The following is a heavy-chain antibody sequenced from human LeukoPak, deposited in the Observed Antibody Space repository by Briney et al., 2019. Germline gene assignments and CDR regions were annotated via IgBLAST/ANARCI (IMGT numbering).Heavy chain of an antibody. D-gene: IGHD1-1*01. CDR2: INPSGGST. Sequence: ASVTVSCKAFGYTFTSYYMHWVRQAPGQGLEWMGIINPSGGSTSYAQKFQGRVTMTRDTSTSTVYMELSSLRSEDTAVYYCARLSTGYWFDPWGQGTLVTVSS. J-gene: IGHJ5*02. CDR3: ARLSTGYWFDP. V-gene: IGHV1-46*01. CDR1: GYTFTSYY.